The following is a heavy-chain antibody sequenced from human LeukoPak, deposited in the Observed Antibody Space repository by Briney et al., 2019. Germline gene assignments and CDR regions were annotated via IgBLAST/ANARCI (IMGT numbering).Heavy chain of an antibody. CDR1: GGTFSSYA. CDR3: ARSYYYYYYMDV. V-gene: IGHV1-69*13. J-gene: IGHJ6*03. Sequence: SVKVSCKASGGTFSSYAISWVRQAPGQGLEWMGGIIPIFGTANYAQKFQGRVTITADESTSTAYMELSSLRSEDTAVYYCARSYYYYYYMDVWSKGTTVTISS. CDR2: IIPIFGTA.